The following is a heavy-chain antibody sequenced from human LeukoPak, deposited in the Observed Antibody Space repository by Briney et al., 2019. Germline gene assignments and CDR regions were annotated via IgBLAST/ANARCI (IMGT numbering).Heavy chain of an antibody. CDR2: IYSSGNT. CDR3: ARHNRDLHYLDY. Sequence: SETLSLTCTVSGDSVTSTNYYWGWIRQPPGKGLEWIGRIYSSGNTYYNPSLKRRVTMSVDTSMNQFSLRLSSVTAADTAVYYCARHNRDLHYLDYWGQGALVTVSS. CDR1: GDSVTSTNYY. D-gene: IGHD5-24*01. V-gene: IGHV4-39*01. J-gene: IGHJ4*02.